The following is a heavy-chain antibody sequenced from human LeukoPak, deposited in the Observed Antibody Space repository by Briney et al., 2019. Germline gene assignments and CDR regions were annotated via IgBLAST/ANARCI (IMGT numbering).Heavy chain of an antibody. Sequence: GESLKISCKGSGYSSTSYWIGWVRQMPGKGLEWMGIIYPGDSDTRYSPSFQGQVTISADKSISTAYLQWSSLEASDTAMYYCANGATQPSDAFDIWGQGTMVTVSS. CDR2: IYPGDSDT. V-gene: IGHV5-51*01. CDR1: GYSSTSYW. D-gene: IGHD1-26*01. J-gene: IGHJ3*02. CDR3: ANGATQPSDAFDI.